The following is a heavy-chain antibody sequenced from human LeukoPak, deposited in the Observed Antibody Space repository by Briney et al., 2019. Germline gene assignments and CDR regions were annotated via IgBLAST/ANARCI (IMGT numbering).Heavy chain of an antibody. J-gene: IGHJ6*02. Sequence: SLTLSLTCAVSGGSISSGGYYWSWIRQHPGKGLEWIGYIYYSGSTYYNPSLKSRVTISVDTSKNQFSLKLSSVTAADTAVYYCARKASSSPYYYGMDVWGQGTTVTVSS. CDR3: ARKASSSPYYYGMDV. D-gene: IGHD6-6*01. V-gene: IGHV4-31*11. CDR2: IYYSGST. CDR1: GGSISSGGYY.